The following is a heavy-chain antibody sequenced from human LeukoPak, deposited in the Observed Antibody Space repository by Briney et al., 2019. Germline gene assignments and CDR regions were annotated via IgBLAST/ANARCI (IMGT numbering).Heavy chain of an antibody. Sequence: ASVKVSCKASGYTFTGYYMHWVRQAPGQGLEWMGWISVYNGNTNYVQKLQGRVTMTTDTSTSTAYMELRSLRSDDTAVYYCARLGAAAGQYYFDYWGQGTLVTVSS. D-gene: IGHD6-13*01. CDR2: ISVYNGNT. CDR3: ARLGAAAGQYYFDY. V-gene: IGHV1-18*04. CDR1: GYTFTGYY. J-gene: IGHJ4*02.